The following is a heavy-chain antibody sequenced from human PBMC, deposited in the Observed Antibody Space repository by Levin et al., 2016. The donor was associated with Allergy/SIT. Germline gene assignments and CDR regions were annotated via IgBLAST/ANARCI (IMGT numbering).Heavy chain of an antibody. CDR3: ARGEAYGYLRDDF. D-gene: IGHD5-18*01. Sequence: SETLSLTCTVSGGSVNSGAYYWSWFRQPPGKGLEWIGYIYYSGSTNYNPSLKSRVTISLDTSKNQFSLSLSSVTAADTAVYYCARGEAYGYLRDDFWGQGTLVTVSS. CDR2: IYYSGST. J-gene: IGHJ4*02. V-gene: IGHV4-61*08. CDR1: GGSVNSGAYY.